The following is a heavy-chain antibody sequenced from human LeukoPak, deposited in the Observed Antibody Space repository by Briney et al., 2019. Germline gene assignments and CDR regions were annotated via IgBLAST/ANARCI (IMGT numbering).Heavy chain of an antibody. J-gene: IGHJ4*02. V-gene: IGHV4-39*07. CDR2: IYYSGST. CDR1: GGSISSSSYY. D-gene: IGHD4-17*01. Sequence: PSETLSHTCTVSGGSISSSSYYWGWIRQPPGKGLEWIGSIYYSGSTYYNPSLKSRVTISVDTSKNQFSLQLNSVTPEDTAVYYCARGNDGDYYYWGQGTLVTVSS. CDR3: ARGNDGDYYY.